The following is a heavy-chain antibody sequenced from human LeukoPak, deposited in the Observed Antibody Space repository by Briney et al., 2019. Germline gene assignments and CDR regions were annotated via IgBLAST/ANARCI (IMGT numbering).Heavy chain of an antibody. J-gene: IGHJ4*02. CDR3: ASNSGYDKYYFDY. D-gene: IGHD5-12*01. Sequence: GRSLRLSCAASGFTFDDYAMHWVRQAPGKGLEWVSGISWNSGSIGYADSVEGRFTISRDNAKNSLYLQMNSLRAEDTAVYYCASNSGYDKYYFDYWGQGTLVTVSS. CDR2: ISWNSGSI. CDR1: GFTFDDYA. V-gene: IGHV3-9*01.